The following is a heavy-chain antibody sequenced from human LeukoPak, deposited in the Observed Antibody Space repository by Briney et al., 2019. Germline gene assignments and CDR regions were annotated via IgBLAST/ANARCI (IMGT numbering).Heavy chain of an antibody. D-gene: IGHD5-24*01. CDR1: VGSFSGYY. J-gene: IGHJ4*02. CDR3: ARKPPEDGYGLDY. CDR2: TSHSGST. Sequence: SETLSLTCAVYVGSFSGYYWSWIRQTPGKGLERIGETSHSGSTNYNPSLKSRAIISVDTSKNQFSLKVNSVTAADTAVYFCARKPPEDGYGLDYWGQGTPVTVSS. V-gene: IGHV4-34*01.